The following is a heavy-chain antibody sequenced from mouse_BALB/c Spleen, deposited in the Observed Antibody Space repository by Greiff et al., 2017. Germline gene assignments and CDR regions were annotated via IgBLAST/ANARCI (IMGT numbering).Heavy chain of an antibody. Sequence: DVKLVESGGDLVKPGGSLKLSCAASGFTFSSYGMSWVRQTPDKRLEWVATISSGGSYTYYPDSVKGRFTISRDNAKNTLYLQMSSLKSEDTAMYYCARRDGSFDYWGQGTTLTVSS. D-gene: IGHD2-3*01. J-gene: IGHJ2*01. V-gene: IGHV5-6*02. CDR2: ISSGGSYT. CDR3: ARRDGSFDY. CDR1: GFTFSSYG.